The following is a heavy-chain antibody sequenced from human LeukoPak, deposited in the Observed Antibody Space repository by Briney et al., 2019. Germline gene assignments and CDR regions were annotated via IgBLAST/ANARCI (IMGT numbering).Heavy chain of an antibody. D-gene: IGHD6-13*01. CDR2: ISGSGGST. CDR3: ASLQDSYSSSWYWDYYYGMDV. J-gene: IGHJ6*02. V-gene: IGHV3-23*01. CDR1: GFTFSSYA. Sequence: PGGSLRLSCAASGFTFSSYAMSWVRQAPGKGLEWVSAISGSGGSTYYADSVKGRFTISRDNAKNSLYLQMNSLRAEDTAVYYCASLQDSYSSSWYWDYYYGMDVWGQGTTVTVSS.